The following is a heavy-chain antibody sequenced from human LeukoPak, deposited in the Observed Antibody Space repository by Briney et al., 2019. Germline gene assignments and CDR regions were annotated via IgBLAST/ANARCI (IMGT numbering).Heavy chain of an antibody. CDR1: GGSISSYY. Sequence: SETLSLTCTVSGGSISSYYWSWIRQPPGKGLEWIGYIYYSGSTNYNPSFKSRVTISVDTSKNQFSLKLSSVTAADTAVYYCARGPDYYDSSGYSAWGQGTLVTVSS. CDR3: ARGPDYYDSSGYSA. J-gene: IGHJ5*02. CDR2: IYYSGST. D-gene: IGHD3-22*01. V-gene: IGHV4-59*01.